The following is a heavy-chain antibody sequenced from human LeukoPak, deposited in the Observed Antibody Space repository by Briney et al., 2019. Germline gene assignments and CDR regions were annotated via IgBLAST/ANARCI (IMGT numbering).Heavy chain of an antibody. V-gene: IGHV3-30-3*02. CDR1: GFTFSPHA. CDR2: ISSDGSDK. D-gene: IGHD6-13*01. Sequence: GRSLRLSCAASGFTFSPHAMHWVRQAPGKGLKWVAVISSDGSDKYYADSVKGRFTISRDNSKNTLYLQMNSLRAEDTAVYYCAKFRAPYSSSWYSSYYYYGMDVWGQGTTVTVSS. CDR3: AKFRAPYSSSWYSSYYYYGMDV. J-gene: IGHJ6*02.